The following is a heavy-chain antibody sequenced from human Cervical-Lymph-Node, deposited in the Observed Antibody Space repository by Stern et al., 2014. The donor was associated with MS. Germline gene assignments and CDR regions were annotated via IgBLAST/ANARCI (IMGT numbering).Heavy chain of an antibody. CDR3: ARDKSGDSSGYYYPFDY. D-gene: IGHD3-22*01. V-gene: IGHV1-18*01. CDR1: GYTFISYG. Sequence: QVQLGQSGAEVKKPGASVKVSCKASGYTFISYGISWVRQAPGQGLEWMGWISAYHGNTNYAQKLQGRVTMTTDTSTSTAYMELRSLRSDDTAVYYCARDKSGDSSGYYYPFDYWGQGTLVTVSS. CDR2: ISAYHGNT. J-gene: IGHJ4*02.